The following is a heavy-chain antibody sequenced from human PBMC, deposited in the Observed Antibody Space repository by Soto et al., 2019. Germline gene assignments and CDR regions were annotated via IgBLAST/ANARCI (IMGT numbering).Heavy chain of an antibody. D-gene: IGHD6-19*01. Sequence: QAQLQESGPGLVKPSETLSLTCTVSGGSVSSGSYYWSWIRQPPGKGLEWIGYIYYSGSTNYNPSLKSRVTISVDTSKNQFSLKLSSVTAADTAVYYCASYSSGWYDVSYWGQGTLVTVSS. CDR1: GGSVSSGSYY. CDR2: IYYSGST. J-gene: IGHJ4*02. CDR3: ASYSSGWYDVSY. V-gene: IGHV4-61*01.